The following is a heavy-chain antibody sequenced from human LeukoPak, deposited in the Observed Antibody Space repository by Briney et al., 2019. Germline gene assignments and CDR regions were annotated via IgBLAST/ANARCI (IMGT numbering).Heavy chain of an antibody. CDR3: ARDLGTWFDP. CDR2: IKVDGSEK. CDR1: GFSFINYW. V-gene: IGHV3-7*01. Sequence: GGSLRLSCAASGFSFINYWISWVRQAPGKGLEWVANIKVDGSEKYYVDSVKGRFTISRDNAKNSLYLQMNSLRADDTAVYYCARDLGTWFDPWGQGTLVTVSS. J-gene: IGHJ5*02. D-gene: IGHD3/OR15-3a*01.